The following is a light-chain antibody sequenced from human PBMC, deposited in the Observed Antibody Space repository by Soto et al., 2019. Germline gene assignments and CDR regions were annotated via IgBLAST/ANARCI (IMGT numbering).Light chain of an antibody. Sequence: QSVLTQPPSVSAAPGQKVTIACSGISSNIGNNYVSWYQQFPGTAPKLLMYDNNQRPSVIPDRFSGSKSGTSATLGITGLQTGVEADYYCGTWDSILSAVVFGGGTKLTVL. J-gene: IGLJ2*01. CDR3: GTWDSILSAVV. V-gene: IGLV1-51*01. CDR2: DNN. CDR1: SSNIGNNY.